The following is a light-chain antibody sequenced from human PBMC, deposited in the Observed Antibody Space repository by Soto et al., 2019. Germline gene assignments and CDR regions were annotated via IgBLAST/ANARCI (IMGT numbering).Light chain of an antibody. V-gene: IGKV1-33*01. CDR2: EAS. CDR1: QDISNY. Sequence: DIQMTQSPSSLSASVGDRVTITCQASQDISNYLNWYQQKPGKAPKLLIYEASNLETGVPSRFSGSGSGTDFTFTISSLQPEDSATYYCQQYDNLPFGGGTKVEIK. J-gene: IGKJ4*01. CDR3: QQYDNLP.